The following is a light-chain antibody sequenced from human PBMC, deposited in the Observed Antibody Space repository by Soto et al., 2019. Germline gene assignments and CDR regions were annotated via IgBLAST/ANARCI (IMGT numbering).Light chain of an antibody. Sequence: QSALTQPASVSGSPGQSITISCTGTSSDVGGYDYVSWYLHHPGKAPKLMIHDVSNRPSGVSNRFSGSKSGNTASLTISGLQPEDEADYYCSSYTSTSALAFGGGTQLTVL. CDR3: SSYTSTSALA. V-gene: IGLV2-14*03. CDR2: DVS. J-gene: IGLJ3*02. CDR1: SSDVGGYDY.